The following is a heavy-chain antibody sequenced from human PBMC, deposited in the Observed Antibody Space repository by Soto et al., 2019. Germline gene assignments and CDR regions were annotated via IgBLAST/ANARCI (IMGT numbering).Heavy chain of an antibody. D-gene: IGHD6-19*01. Sequence: GASVKVSCKASGYAFTSYGISWVRQAPGQGLEWMGWISAYNDNTNYAHKLQGRVTITTDTSTSTAYMELRSLRSDDTAVYYCARDLSKFAIVVAAGFDYWGQGTLVTVSS. CDR2: ISAYNDNT. J-gene: IGHJ4*02. CDR1: GYAFTSYG. CDR3: ARDLSKFAIVVAAGFDY. V-gene: IGHV1-18*01.